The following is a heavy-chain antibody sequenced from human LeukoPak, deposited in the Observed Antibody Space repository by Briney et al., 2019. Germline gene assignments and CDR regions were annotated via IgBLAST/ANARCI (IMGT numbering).Heavy chain of an antibody. CDR2: INGDGSTT. V-gene: IGHV3-74*03. J-gene: IGHJ4*02. CDR1: GFTFSTYW. Sequence: GGSLTLSCAASGFTFSTYWINWVRQGAGKGLVWVALINGDGSTTTHADSVKGRFTNSRDNAKNTVYLQMNSLRDEDTAVYYCARDYAGSPDYWGQGTLVTVPS. D-gene: IGHD3-10*01. CDR3: ARDYAGSPDY.